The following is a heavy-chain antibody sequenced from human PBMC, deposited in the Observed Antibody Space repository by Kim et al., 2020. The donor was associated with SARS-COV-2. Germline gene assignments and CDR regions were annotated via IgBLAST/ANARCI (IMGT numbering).Heavy chain of an antibody. Sequence: GGSLRLSCAASGFTFSDYYMSWVRQAPGKGLEWVSSISSSGTTVYCADSVKGRFTISSDNAKNSLYLQMNSLRAEDTAVYYCARVRGSRSLDDYWRQGTLVTVSS. CDR2: ISSSGTTV. CDR3: ARVRGSRSLDDY. D-gene: IGHD6-13*01. J-gene: IGHJ4*02. CDR1: GFTFSDYY. V-gene: IGHV3-11*04.